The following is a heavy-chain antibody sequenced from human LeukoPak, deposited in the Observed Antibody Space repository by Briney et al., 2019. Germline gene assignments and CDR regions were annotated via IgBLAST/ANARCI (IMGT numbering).Heavy chain of an antibody. CDR1: GYTFTGYY. Sequence: ASVKVSCKASGYTFTGYYIHWVRQAPGQGLEWMGCINPNSGGTNYAQKFQGTVTMTWDSSISTAYLELSRLRSDDTAVYFCARAEYCSSTRCYPSSGLFHYSDHWGQGTLVTVSS. V-gene: IGHV1-2*02. CDR3: ARAEYCSSTRCYPSSGLFHYSDH. CDR2: INPNSGGT. D-gene: IGHD2-2*01. J-gene: IGHJ4*02.